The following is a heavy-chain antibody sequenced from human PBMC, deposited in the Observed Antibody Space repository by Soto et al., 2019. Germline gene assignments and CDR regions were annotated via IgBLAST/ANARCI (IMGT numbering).Heavy chain of an antibody. CDR2: TYHSGST. D-gene: IGHD3-10*01. CDR1: GGSISSSNW. CDR3: ARSYMVRGVANWFDP. J-gene: IGHJ5*02. V-gene: IGHV4-4*02. Sequence: SETLSLTCAVSGGSISSSNWWSWVRQPPGKGLEWIGETYHSGSTNYNPSLKSRVTISVDKSKNQFSLKLSSVTAADTAVYYCARSYMVRGVANWFDPWGQGTLVTVSS.